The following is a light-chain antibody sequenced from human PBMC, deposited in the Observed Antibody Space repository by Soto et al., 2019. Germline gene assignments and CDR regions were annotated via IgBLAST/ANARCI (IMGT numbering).Light chain of an antibody. CDR2: KAS. CDR3: QQYDSYSLR. CDR1: QSISSW. Sequence: DIQMTQSPSTLSASVGDRVTITCRASQSISSWLAWYQQKPGKAPKLLIYKASTLDSGVPSRFSGSGSGTDFTLTISSLQPDDFATYYCQQYDSYSLRFGPETKVEIK. V-gene: IGKV1-5*03. J-gene: IGKJ3*01.